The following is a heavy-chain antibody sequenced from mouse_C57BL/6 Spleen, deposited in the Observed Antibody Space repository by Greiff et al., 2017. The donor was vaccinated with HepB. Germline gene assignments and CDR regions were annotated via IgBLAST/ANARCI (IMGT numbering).Heavy chain of an antibody. Sequence: EVKLEESGGGLVKPGGSLKLSCAASGFTFSDYGMHWVRQAPEKGLEWVAYISSGSSTIYYADTVKGRFTISRDNAKNTLFLQMTSLRSEDTAMYYCARPDYDNDYAMDYWGQGTSVTVSS. CDR3: ARPDYDNDYAMDY. D-gene: IGHD2-4*01. CDR2: ISSGSSTI. V-gene: IGHV5-17*01. CDR1: GFTFSDYG. J-gene: IGHJ4*01.